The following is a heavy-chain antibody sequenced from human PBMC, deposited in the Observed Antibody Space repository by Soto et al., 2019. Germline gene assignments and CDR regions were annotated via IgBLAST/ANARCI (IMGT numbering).Heavy chain of an antibody. CDR3: ARGYSSSTDAFDI. V-gene: IGHV1-69*06. CDR2: IIPIFGTA. D-gene: IGHD6-13*01. CDR1: GGTFSSYA. Sequence: ASVKVSCKASGGTFSSYAISWVRQAPGQGLEWMGGIIPIFGTANYAQKFQGRVTITADKSTSTAYMELSSLRSEDTAVYYCARGYSSSTDAFDIWGQGTMVTVSS. J-gene: IGHJ3*02.